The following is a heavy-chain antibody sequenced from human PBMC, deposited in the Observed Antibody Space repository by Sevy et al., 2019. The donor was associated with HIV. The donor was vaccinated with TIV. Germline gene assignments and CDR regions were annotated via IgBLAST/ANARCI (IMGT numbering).Heavy chain of an antibody. CDR1: VGSMRSYY. CDR2: IFYTGIT. V-gene: IGHV4-59*01. CDR3: ARHFLSYDFWSGYSTNNYFDT. Sequence: SETLSLTCNVSVGSMRSYYWSWIRQPPGKRLEWIGYIFYTGITNYNPSLKSRVNISIDMSKNQFSLNLTSVTAADTAVYYCARHFLSYDFWSGYSTNNYFDTWGQGTLVTVSS. D-gene: IGHD3-3*01. J-gene: IGHJ5*02.